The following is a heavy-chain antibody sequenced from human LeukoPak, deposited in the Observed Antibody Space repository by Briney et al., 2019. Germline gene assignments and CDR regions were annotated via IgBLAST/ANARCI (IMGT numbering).Heavy chain of an antibody. V-gene: IGHV4-31*03. CDR1: GGSISSDGYY. CDR3: ARDWSGSYSDYGMDV. Sequence: PSETLSLTCTVSGGSISSDGYYWSWIRQHPGKGLEWIGYIYYSGSTYYNPSLKSRVTISVDTSKNQFSLKLSSVTAADTAVYYCARDWSGSYSDYGMDVWGQGTTVTVSS. J-gene: IGHJ6*02. D-gene: IGHD1-26*01. CDR2: IYYSGST.